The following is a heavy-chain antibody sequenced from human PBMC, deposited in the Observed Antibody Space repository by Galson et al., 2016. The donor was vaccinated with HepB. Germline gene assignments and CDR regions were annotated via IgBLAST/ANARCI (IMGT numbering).Heavy chain of an antibody. V-gene: IGHV4-39*02. CDR1: GDSIDSTDHY. CDR3: ARGPSRLLGHYYLDS. J-gene: IGHJ4*02. CDR2: FSDSGTT. Sequence: ETLSLTCAVSGDSIDSTDHYWGWIRQPPGKGLEWIGNFSDSGTTNSSPSLKSRVIISFDTSRNHFSLELTSVTAADTAVYYVARGPSRLLGHYYLDSWGQGILVTVSS. D-gene: IGHD3-10*01.